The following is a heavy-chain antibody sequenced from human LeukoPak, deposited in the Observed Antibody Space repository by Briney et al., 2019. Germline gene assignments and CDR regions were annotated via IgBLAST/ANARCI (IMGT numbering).Heavy chain of an antibody. CDR3: ASPSGDNGWGAFDI. CDR1: GFTVSSNY. Sequence: PGGSLRLSCAASGFTVSSNYMSWVRQAPGKGLEWVSVIYSGGNTYYADSVKGRVTISRDNSKNTLYLQMNSLRAEDTAVYFCASPSGDNGWGAFDIWGQGTMVTVSS. V-gene: IGHV3-53*01. D-gene: IGHD4-23*01. CDR2: IYSGGNT. J-gene: IGHJ3*02.